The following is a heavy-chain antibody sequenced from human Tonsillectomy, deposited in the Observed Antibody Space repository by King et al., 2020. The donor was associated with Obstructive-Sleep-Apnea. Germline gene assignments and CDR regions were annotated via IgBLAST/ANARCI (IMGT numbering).Heavy chain of an antibody. D-gene: IGHD3-3*01. CDR1: GYTFTSYA. CDR3: ARESSGGTIFGVVSAFDI. V-gene: IGHV1-3*01. CDR2: INAGNVNT. Sequence: QLVQSGAEVKKPGASVKVSCKASGYTFTSYAMHWVCQAPGQRLEWMGWINAGNVNTKNSKKFQGRVTITRDTPASTAYMELSSLRSEDTAVYYCARESSGGTIFGVVSAFDIWGQGTMVTVSS. J-gene: IGHJ3*02.